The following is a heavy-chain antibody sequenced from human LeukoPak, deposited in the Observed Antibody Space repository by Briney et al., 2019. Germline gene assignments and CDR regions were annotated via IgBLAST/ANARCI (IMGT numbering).Heavy chain of an antibody. J-gene: IGHJ6*02. D-gene: IGHD3-10*01. V-gene: IGHV3-33*01. Sequence: QPGGSLRLSCAASGFTFSSYGMHWVRQAPGKGLEWVAVIWYDGSNKYYADSVKGRFTIPRDNSKNTLYLQMNSLRAEDTAVYYCARDSASELLWFGEAAYYYGMDVWGQGTTVTVSS. CDR2: IWYDGSNK. CDR3: ARDSASELLWFGEAAYYYGMDV. CDR1: GFTFSSYG.